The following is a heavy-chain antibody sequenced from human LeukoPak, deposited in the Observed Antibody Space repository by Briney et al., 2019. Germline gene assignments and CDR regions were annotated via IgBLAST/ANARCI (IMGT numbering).Heavy chain of an antibody. J-gene: IGHJ4*02. V-gene: IGHV4-34*01. Sequence: GSLRLSCAASGFTFSDYYMSWIRQAPGKGLEWIGEINHSGSTNYNPSLKSRVTISVDTSKNQFSLKLSSVTAADTAVYYCARLRGAVYWGQGTLVTVSS. CDR3: ARLRGAVY. D-gene: IGHD1-26*01. CDR1: GFTFSDYY. CDR2: INHSGST.